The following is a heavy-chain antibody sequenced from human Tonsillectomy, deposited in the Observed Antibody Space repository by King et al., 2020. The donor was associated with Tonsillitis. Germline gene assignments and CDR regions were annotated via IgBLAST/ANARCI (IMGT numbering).Heavy chain of an antibody. Sequence: VQLVESGGGVVQPGGSLRLSCAASGFIFSLYGMHWVRQAPGKGLEWVAYIRYHGSDKYYADSVKGRFTISRDNSENPLYLQMSSLRPEDTAVYYCAKGVPSLRVGVTDPLDSWGQGTLVTVSS. J-gene: IGHJ4*02. CDR3: AKGVPSLRVGVTDPLDS. V-gene: IGHV3-30*02. D-gene: IGHD1-26*01. CDR1: GFIFSLYG. CDR2: IRYHGSDK.